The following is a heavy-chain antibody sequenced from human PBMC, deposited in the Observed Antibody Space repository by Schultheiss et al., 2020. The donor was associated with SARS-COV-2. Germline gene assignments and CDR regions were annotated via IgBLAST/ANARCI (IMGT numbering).Heavy chain of an antibody. CDR2: ISYDGSNK. CDR1: GFTFSSYA. CDR3: ARDRLSYYGSGTLDY. J-gene: IGHJ4*02. D-gene: IGHD3-10*01. V-gene: IGHV3-30*01. Sequence: GGSLRLSCAASGFTFSSYAMHWVRQAPGKGLEWVAVISYDGSNKYYADSVKGRFTISRDNSKNTLYLQMNSLRAEDTAVYYCARDRLSYYGSGTLDYWGQGTLVTVSS.